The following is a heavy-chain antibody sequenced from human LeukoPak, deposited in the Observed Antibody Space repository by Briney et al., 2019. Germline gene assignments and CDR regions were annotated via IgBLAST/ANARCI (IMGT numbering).Heavy chain of an antibody. CDR1: GFTFSSYS. J-gene: IGHJ4*02. CDR2: ISSSSSYI. D-gene: IGHD4-17*01. CDR3: ARDRYGDYKNFDY. Sequence: KAGGSPRLSCAASGFTFSSYSMNWVRQAPGKGLEWVSSISSSSSYIYYADSVKGRFTISRDNAKNSLYLQMNSLRAEDTAVYYCARDRYGDYKNFDYWGQGTLVTVSS. V-gene: IGHV3-21*01.